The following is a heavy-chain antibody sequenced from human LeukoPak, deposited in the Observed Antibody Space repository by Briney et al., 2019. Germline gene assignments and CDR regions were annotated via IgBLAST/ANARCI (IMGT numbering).Heavy chain of an antibody. CDR3: ARGVATNPGSLAIYYYYYMDV. CDR1: GGSISSGSYY. V-gene: IGHV4-61*02. Sequence: PSETLSLTCTVSGGSISSGSYYWSWIRQPAGKGLEWIGRIYTSGSTNYNPSLKSRVTISVDTSKNQFSLKLSSVTAADTAVYYCARGVATNPGSLAIYYYYYMDVWGKGTMVTVSS. J-gene: IGHJ6*03. D-gene: IGHD5-24*01. CDR2: IYTSGST.